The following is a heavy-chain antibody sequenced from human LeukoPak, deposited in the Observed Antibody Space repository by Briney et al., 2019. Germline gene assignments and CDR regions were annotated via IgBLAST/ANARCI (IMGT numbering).Heavy chain of an antibody. CDR2: IKSKTDGGTT. Sequence: GGSLRLSCAASGFTVSSNYMSWVRQAPGKGLESVGRIKSKTDGGTTDYAAPVKGRFTISRDDSKNTLYLQMNSLKTEDTAVYYCTTSYCSGGSCAYWGQGTLVTVSS. D-gene: IGHD2-15*01. J-gene: IGHJ4*02. CDR1: GFTVSSNY. V-gene: IGHV3-15*01. CDR3: TTSYCSGGSCAY.